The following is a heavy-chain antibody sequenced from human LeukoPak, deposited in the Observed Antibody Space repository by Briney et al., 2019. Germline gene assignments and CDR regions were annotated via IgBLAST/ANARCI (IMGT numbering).Heavy chain of an antibody. CDR2: IYPGDSDT. V-gene: IGHV5-51*01. J-gene: IGHJ3*02. CDR1: GYSFTSYW. Sequence: GESLKISCKGSGYSFTSYWIGWVRQMPGKGLEWMGIIYPGDSDTRYSPSFQGQVTISADRSISTAYLQWSSLKASDTAMYYCATRYYDYVWGRYNDAFDIWGQGTMVTVSS. D-gene: IGHD3-16*01. CDR3: ATRYYDYVWGRYNDAFDI.